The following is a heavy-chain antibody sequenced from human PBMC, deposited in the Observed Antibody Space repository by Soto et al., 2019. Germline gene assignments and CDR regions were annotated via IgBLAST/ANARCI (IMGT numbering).Heavy chain of an antibody. CDR3: ARNNWNYYDAMDV. CDR1: GGSFSGYY. V-gene: IGHV4-34*01. D-gene: IGHD3-3*01. Sequence: TSETLSLTCAVYGGSFSGYYWSWIRQPPGKGLEWIGEINHSGSTNYNPSLKSRVTISVDTSKNKFSLKLSSVTAADTAVYYCARNNWNYYDAMDVWGQGTTVTVSS. CDR2: INHSGST. J-gene: IGHJ6*02.